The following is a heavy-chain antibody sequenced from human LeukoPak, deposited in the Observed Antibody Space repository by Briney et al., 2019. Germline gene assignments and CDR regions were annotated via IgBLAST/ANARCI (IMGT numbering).Heavy chain of an antibody. Sequence: PGGSLRLSCAASGFTFSSYSMNRVRQAPGKGLEWVSGISASGGDTFYADSVKGRFTISRDNSKNTLSLQMNSLRVEDTAIYYCAKDVRRCNGACTWGQGTLVTVSS. J-gene: IGHJ5*02. CDR2: ISASGGDT. CDR3: AKDVRRCNGACT. D-gene: IGHD2-8*01. CDR1: GFTFSSYS. V-gene: IGHV3-23*01.